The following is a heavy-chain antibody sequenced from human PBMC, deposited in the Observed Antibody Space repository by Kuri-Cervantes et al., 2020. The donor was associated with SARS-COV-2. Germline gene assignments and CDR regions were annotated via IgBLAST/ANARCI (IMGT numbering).Heavy chain of an antibody. Sequence: GGSLRLSCAASGFTFSSYSMNWVRQAPGKGLEWVSSISSSSSYIYYADSVKGRFTISRDNAKNSLYLQMNSLRAEDTAVYYCARDFAAGGDALDIWGQGTMVTVSS. CDR1: GFTFSSYS. CDR2: ISSSSSYI. CDR3: ARDFAAGGDALDI. D-gene: IGHD3-16*01. J-gene: IGHJ3*02. V-gene: IGHV3-21*01.